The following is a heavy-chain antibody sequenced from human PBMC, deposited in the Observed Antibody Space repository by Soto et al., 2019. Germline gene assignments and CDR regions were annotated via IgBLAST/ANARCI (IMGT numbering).Heavy chain of an antibody. J-gene: IGHJ5*02. Sequence: QLLLQESGPGLVKPSVTLSLTCTVSGASILDTTYYWAWIRQSPEKVLEWFGTILCSGGTFHTPSLKSRVTMSVDTSNNQFSLKLSSVTAADTVVSYCARQASGYCYGWFDPWGQGTLVTVSS. V-gene: IGHV4-39*01. D-gene: IGHD3-22*01. CDR3: ARQASGYCYGWFDP. CDR1: GASILDTTYY. CDR2: ILCSGGT.